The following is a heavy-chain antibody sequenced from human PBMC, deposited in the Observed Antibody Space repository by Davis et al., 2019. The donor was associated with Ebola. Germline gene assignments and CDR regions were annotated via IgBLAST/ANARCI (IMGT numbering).Heavy chain of an antibody. CDR3: ARDMGMVQEANWFDP. J-gene: IGHJ5*02. V-gene: IGHV1-18*01. CDR2: ISPYNGNT. CDR1: LGTFRRYA. Sequence: SVPVPRLASLGTFRRYAISWVRQAPRQGLEWMGWISPYNGNTNYAQKLQGRVTMTTDTSTSTAYMELRSLRSDDTAVYYCARDMGMVQEANWFDPWGQGTLVTVSS. D-gene: IGHD3-10*01.